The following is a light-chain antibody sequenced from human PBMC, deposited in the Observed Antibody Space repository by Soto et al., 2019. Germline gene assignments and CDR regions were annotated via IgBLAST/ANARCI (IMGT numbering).Light chain of an antibody. CDR3: QQYDTSPVT. J-gene: IGKJ3*01. CDR2: GAS. V-gene: IGKV3-20*01. Sequence: EIVLTQSPGTLSLSPGERATLSCRASQSISGSHLAWYQQRPGQAPRLLIYGASSRATGIPDRFSGSGSGTDFTLTISRLEPEDFAVYFCQQYDTSPVTFGTGTKVDIK. CDR1: QSISGSH.